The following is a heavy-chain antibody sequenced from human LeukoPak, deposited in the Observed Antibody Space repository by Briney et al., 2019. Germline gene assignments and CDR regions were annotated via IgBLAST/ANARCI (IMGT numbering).Heavy chain of an antibody. CDR1: GFTFSSYA. Sequence: GGSLRLSCAASGFTFSSYAMSWVRQAPGKGLEWVSAISGSGGSTYYADSVKGRFTISRDNSKNTLYLQMNSLRAEDTAVYYCAKERYSSSWYETWFDPWGQGTLVTVSS. D-gene: IGHD6-13*01. CDR3: AKERYSSSWYETWFDP. J-gene: IGHJ5*02. CDR2: ISGSGGST. V-gene: IGHV3-23*01.